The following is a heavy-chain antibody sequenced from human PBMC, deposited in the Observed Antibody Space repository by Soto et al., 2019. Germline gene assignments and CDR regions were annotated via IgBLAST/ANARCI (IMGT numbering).Heavy chain of an antibody. CDR2: IYHSGST. CDR3: ARDYAYGSGSYRTLFFDY. Sequence: SETLSLTCAVSGGSISSGGYSWSWIRQPPGKGLEWIGYIYHSGSTYYNPSLKSRVTISVDRSKNQFSLKLSSVTAADTAVYYCARDYAYGSGSYRTLFFDYWGQGTLVTVSS. D-gene: IGHD3-10*01. CDR1: GGSISSGGYS. J-gene: IGHJ4*02. V-gene: IGHV4-30-2*01.